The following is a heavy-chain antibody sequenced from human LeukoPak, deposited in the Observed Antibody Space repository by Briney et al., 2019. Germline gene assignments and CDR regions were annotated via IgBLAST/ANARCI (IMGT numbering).Heavy chain of an antibody. D-gene: IGHD6-19*01. V-gene: IGHV4-38-2*02. CDR2: IYHSGST. CDR1: GYSISSGYY. CDR3: ARDLYSSGWGYFDH. Sequence: SETLSLTCTISGYSISSGYYWGWIRQPPGKGLEWIGSIYHSGSTYYNPSLKSRVTISLDTSENQFSLKLSSVTAADTAVYYCARDLYSSGWGYFDHWGQGTLVTVSS. J-gene: IGHJ4*02.